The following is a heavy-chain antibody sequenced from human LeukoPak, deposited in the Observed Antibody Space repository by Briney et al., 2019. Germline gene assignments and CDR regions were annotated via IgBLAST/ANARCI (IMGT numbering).Heavy chain of an antibody. CDR1: GFTFNIYA. CDR3: ANSYGDYVNHAFDI. V-gene: IGHV3-23*01. Sequence: GGSLRLSCAASGFTFNIYAMHWVRQAPGKGLEWVSAISGSGGSTYYADSVKGRFTISRDNSKNTLYLQMNSLRAEDTAVYYCANSYGDYVNHAFDIWGQGTMVTVSS. CDR2: ISGSGGST. D-gene: IGHD4-17*01. J-gene: IGHJ3*02.